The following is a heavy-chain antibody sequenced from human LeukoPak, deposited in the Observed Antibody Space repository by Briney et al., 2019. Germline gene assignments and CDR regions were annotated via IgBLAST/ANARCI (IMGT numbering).Heavy chain of an antibody. CDR2: ISGSGGST. CDR1: GFTFSSYA. Sequence: GGSLRLSCAASGFTFSSYAMSWVRQAPGKGLEWGSAISGSGGSTYYADSVKGRFTISRDNSKNTLYLQMNSLRAEDTAVYYCAKDARIVVVPAVMDVWGKGTTVTVSS. D-gene: IGHD2-2*01. V-gene: IGHV3-23*01. J-gene: IGHJ6*03. CDR3: AKDARIVVVPAVMDV.